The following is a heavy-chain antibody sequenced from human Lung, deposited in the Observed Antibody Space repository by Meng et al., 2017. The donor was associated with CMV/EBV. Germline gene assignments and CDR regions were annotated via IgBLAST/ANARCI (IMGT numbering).Heavy chain of an antibody. Sequence: SETLSLXFAVYGGSFSGYYWSWIRQPPGKGLEWIGEINHSGSTNYNPSLESRVTISGDTSKNHFSLMLSSMTTADTAVYYCARGRSNWNDYPFVYWGQGTLVTVSS. D-gene: IGHD1-1*01. CDR1: GGSFSGYY. CDR2: INHSGST. V-gene: IGHV4-34*01. J-gene: IGHJ4*02. CDR3: ARGRSNWNDYPFVY.